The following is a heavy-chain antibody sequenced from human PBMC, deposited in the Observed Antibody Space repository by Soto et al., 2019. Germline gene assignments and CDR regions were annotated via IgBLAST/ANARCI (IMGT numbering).Heavy chain of an antibody. Sequence: ASVKVSCKASGYSFTTYPITWVRQAPGQGLEWMGIINPNSGSTSYPQNLQGRVTMTTDTSTSTAYMELRSLRSDDTAVYYCARDAAVAGNSYGMDVWGQGTTVTVSS. J-gene: IGHJ6*02. D-gene: IGHD6-19*01. CDR2: INPNSGST. V-gene: IGHV1-18*01. CDR1: GYSFTTYP. CDR3: ARDAAVAGNSYGMDV.